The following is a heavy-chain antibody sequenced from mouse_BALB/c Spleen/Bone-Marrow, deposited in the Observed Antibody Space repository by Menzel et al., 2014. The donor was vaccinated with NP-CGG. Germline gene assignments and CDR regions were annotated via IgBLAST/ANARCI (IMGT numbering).Heavy chain of an antibody. J-gene: IGHJ4*01. D-gene: IGHD2-14*01. CDR3: ARWYRDPHFAMDY. CDR2: IYPGDGDT. Sequence: QVHVKQSGAELVRPGSSAKISCKASGHAFSSYWMNWVKQRPGQGLEWIGQIYPGDGDTNYNGNFKDKATLTVDRSSSTAFMQLSSLTPEDSAVYFCARWYRDPHFAMDYWGPGTSVTVSS. CDR1: GHAFSSYW. V-gene: IGHV1-80*01.